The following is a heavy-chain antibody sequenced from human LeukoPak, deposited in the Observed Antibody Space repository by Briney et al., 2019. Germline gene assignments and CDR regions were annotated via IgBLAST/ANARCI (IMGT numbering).Heavy chain of an antibody. CDR3: AKGSF. CDR1: GFTFSTSA. CDR2: ISESGGST. Sequence: GGSLRLSCVVSGFTFSTSAMSWVRQAPGKGLEWVSGISESGGSTYYADSVKGRSTSSRDNSKNTLYLQMNNLRAEDTAAYYCAKGSFWGQGTLVTVSS. D-gene: IGHD3-10*01. V-gene: IGHV3-23*01. J-gene: IGHJ4*02.